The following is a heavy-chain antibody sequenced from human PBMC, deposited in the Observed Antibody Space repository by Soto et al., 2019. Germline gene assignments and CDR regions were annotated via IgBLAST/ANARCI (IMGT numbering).Heavy chain of an antibody. V-gene: IGHV3-30-3*01. CDR1: GFTFSSHA. J-gene: IGHJ2*01. Sequence: QVQLVESGGGVVQPGRSLRLSCAASGFTFSSHAMHWVRQAPGKGLEWVAIISYDGSNKFYADSVKGRFTISRDNSKNTLYLHMNILTAEDTAVYYCVRERTTSLSTGTTPFTNDWYFDVWGRGTLVTVSS. D-gene: IGHD4-17*01. CDR3: VRERTTSLSTGTTPFTNDWYFDV. CDR2: ISYDGSNK.